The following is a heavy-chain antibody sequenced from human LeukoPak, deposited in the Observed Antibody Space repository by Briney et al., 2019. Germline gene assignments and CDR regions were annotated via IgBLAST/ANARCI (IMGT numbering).Heavy chain of an antibody. D-gene: IGHD6-25*01. V-gene: IGHV3-30*02. CDR1: GFTFSSFG. Sequence: GGSLRLSCAASGFTFSSFGMHWVRQAPGKGLEWVTFIRFDGSNRYYADSVKGRFTISRDNSKNTLYLQMNSLRTEDTAVYYCACSVYWGQGTLVTVSS. CDR3: ACSVY. J-gene: IGHJ4*02. CDR2: IRFDGSNR.